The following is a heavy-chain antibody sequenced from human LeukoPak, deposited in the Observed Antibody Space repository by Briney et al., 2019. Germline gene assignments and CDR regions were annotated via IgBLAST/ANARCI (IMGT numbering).Heavy chain of an antibody. J-gene: IGHJ4*02. D-gene: IGHD1-26*01. V-gene: IGHV3-48*04. CDR1: GFTFSSYS. CDR3: ARGGWELDY. CDR2: VSSSSSTI. Sequence: GGSLRLSCAASGFTFSSYSMNWVRQAPGKGLEWVSYVSSSSSTIYYADSVKGRFTISRDNAKNSLYLQMNSLRAEDTAVYYCARGGWELDYWGQGTLVTVSS.